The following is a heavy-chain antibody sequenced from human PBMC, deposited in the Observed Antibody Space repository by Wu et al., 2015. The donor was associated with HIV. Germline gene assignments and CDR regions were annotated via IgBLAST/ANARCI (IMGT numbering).Heavy chain of an antibody. Sequence: QVQLVQSGAELKKPGSEVKVSCKAFGGTFSSFAISWVRQAPGQGFEWVGGIIPLFDSATYAPTLADRVTITADESTSTSFLQVRSLRSDDTAVYYCAREGLSAAAGNYYYYYMDVWGKGTTVTVSS. CDR2: IIPLFDSA. V-gene: IGHV1-69*12. CDR1: GGTFSSFA. D-gene: IGHD6-13*01. CDR3: AREGLSAAAGNYYYYYMDV. J-gene: IGHJ6*03.